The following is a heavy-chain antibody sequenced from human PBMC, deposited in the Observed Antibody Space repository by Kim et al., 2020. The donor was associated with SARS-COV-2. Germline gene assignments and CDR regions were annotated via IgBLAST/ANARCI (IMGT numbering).Heavy chain of an antibody. V-gene: IGHV1-58*01. CDR2: IVVGSGNT. J-gene: IGHJ6*02. CDR3: AATPGVCLPFLSTRSSEECYYYYYGMDV. Sequence: SVKVSCKASGFTFTSSAVQWVRQARGQRLEWIGWIVVGSGNTNYAQKFQERVTITRDMSTSTAYMELSSLRSEDTAVYYCAATPGVCLPFLSTRSSEECYYYYYGMDVWGQGTTVTVSS. CDR1: GFTFTSSA. D-gene: IGHD2-2*01.